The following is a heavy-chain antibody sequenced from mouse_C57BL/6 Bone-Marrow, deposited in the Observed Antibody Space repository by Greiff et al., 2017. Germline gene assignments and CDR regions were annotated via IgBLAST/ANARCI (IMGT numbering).Heavy chain of an antibody. Sequence: QVQLQQPGAELVRPGTSVKLSCKASGYTFTSYWMHWVKQRPGQGLEWIGVIDPSDSYTNYNQKFKGKATLTVDTSSSTAYMQLSSLTSEDSAVYYCASHYYGTFAYWGQGTRVTVSA. CDR1: GYTFTSYW. V-gene: IGHV1-59*01. D-gene: IGHD1-1*01. J-gene: IGHJ3*01. CDR2: IDPSDSYT. CDR3: ASHYYGTFAY.